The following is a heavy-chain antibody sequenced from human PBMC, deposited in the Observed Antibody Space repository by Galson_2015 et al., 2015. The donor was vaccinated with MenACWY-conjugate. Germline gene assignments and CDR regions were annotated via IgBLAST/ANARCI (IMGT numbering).Heavy chain of an antibody. J-gene: IGHJ4*02. V-gene: IGHV1-46*01. CDR2: IRPSGDDGT. CDR1: GYTFTTYY. Sequence: SVKVSCKASGYTFTTYYMHWVRQAPGQGLEWMGIIRPSGDDGTTYAQKFQRRVTMTRDTSTSTVYMDLSSLRSEDTAVYYCVREYRGGSFDYWGQGTLVTVSS. D-gene: IGHD1-26*01. CDR3: VREYRGGSFDY.